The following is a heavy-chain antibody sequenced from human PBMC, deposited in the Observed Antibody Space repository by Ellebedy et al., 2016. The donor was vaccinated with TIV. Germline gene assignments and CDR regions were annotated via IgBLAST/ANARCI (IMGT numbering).Heavy chain of an antibody. CDR2: LSQDGHEK. CDR3: ARRGSYGDYAVQINNWFDS. Sequence: GGSLRLSCLASGFSFRSYWMSWVRQAPGKGLEWVANLSQDGHEKFYVASVKGRFTISRDNAKNSLYLQMNSLKVEDTAVYYCARRGSYGDYAVQINNWFDSWGQGTLVTVYS. J-gene: IGHJ5*01. CDR1: GFSFRSYW. V-gene: IGHV3-7*01. D-gene: IGHD4-17*01.